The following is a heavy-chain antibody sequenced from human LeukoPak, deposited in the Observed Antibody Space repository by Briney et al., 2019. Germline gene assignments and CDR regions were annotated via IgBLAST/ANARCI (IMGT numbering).Heavy chain of an antibody. Sequence: ASVKVSCKASGYTFTSYGISWVRQAPGQGLEWMGWISAYNGNTNYAQKLQGRVTMTTDTSTGTAYMELRSLRSDDTAVYYCARKIAVAGNVAWFDPWDQGTLVTVSS. CDR3: ARKIAVAGNVAWFDP. J-gene: IGHJ5*02. D-gene: IGHD6-19*01. V-gene: IGHV1-18*01. CDR1: GYTFTSYG. CDR2: ISAYNGNT.